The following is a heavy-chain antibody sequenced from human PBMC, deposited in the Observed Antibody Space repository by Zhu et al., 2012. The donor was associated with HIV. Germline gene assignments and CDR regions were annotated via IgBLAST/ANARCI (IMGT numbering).Heavy chain of an antibody. CDR2: IYYTAYT. J-gene: IGHJ4*02. CDR1: RGSISDSTYY. CDR3: ARLAGWSGWAGSYFDH. V-gene: IGHV4-39*07. D-gene: IGHD3-3*01. Sequence: QVQLQESGPRLVQPSQALSLTCTVSRGSISDSTYYWGWIRQPPGKGLEWIGSIYYTAYTYQNPSLRSRLTMSIDTSQNHFSLKLTSVTAEDTAFYYCARLAGWSGWAGSYFDHWGQGIMGHRLL.